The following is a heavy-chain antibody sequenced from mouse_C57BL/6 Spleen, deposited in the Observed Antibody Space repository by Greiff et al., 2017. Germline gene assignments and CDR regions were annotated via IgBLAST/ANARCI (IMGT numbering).Heavy chain of an antibody. CDR2: IYPRSGNT. V-gene: IGHV1-81*01. CDR1: GYTFTSSG. D-gene: IGHD1-1*01. CDR3: ARDGRPPFDY. Sequence: QVQLQQSGAELARPGASVKLSCQASGYTFTSSGISWVKQRTGQGLEWIGEIYPRSGNTYYNEQFKGKATLTADKSSSTAYMELRSLTSEDSAVYFCARDGRPPFDYWGQGTTLTVSA. J-gene: IGHJ2*01.